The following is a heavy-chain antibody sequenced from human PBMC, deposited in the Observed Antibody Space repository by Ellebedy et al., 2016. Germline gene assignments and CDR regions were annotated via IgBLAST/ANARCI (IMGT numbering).Heavy chain of an antibody. J-gene: IGHJ4*02. V-gene: IGHV4-39*01. Sequence: SETLSLTCTVSGGSISSSSYFWGWIRQPPGKGLEWIGSIYYSGSTYYNPSLKSRVTISVDTSKNQFSLKLSSVTAADTALYYCASLYYYDTTHWGRGTLVTVSS. CDR3: ASLYYYDTTH. CDR2: IYYSGST. CDR1: GGSISSSSYF. D-gene: IGHD3-22*01.